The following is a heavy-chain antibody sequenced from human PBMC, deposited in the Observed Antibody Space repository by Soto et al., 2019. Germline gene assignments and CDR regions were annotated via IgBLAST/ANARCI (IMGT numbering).Heavy chain of an antibody. V-gene: IGHV4-28*01. CDR2: IYYSGST. CDR1: GYYISSSNW. Sequence: SETLSLTCAVSGYYISSSNWWGWIRQPPGKGLEWIGYIYYSGSTYYNPSLKSRVTISVDTSKNQFSLKLSSVTAADTAVYYCARVLYQLLWFGELSRFDYWGQGTLVTVSS. J-gene: IGHJ4*02. CDR3: ARVLYQLLWFGELSRFDY. D-gene: IGHD3-10*01.